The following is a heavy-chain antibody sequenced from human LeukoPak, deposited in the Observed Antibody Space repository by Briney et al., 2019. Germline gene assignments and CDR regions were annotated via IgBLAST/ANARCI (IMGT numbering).Heavy chain of an antibody. CDR1: GFTVSSNY. CDR3: ARGPRALAMDV. J-gene: IGHJ6*02. CDR2: IYSGGST. V-gene: IGHV3-66*01. Sequence: PGGSLRLSCAASGFTVSSNYMSWVRQAPGKGLEWVSVIYSGGSTYYADSVKGRFTISRDNSKNTLSLQMNSLRAEDTDVYYCARGPRALAMDVWGQGTMVTVSS.